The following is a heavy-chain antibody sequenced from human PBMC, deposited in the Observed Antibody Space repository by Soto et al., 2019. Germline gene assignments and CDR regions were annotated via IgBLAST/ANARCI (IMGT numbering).Heavy chain of an antibody. CDR2: IYPGDSDT. J-gene: IGHJ6*02. Sequence: PGESLKISCKGSGYSFTSYWIGWVRQMPGKGLEWMGIIYPGDSDTRYSPSFQGQVTISADKSISTAYLQWSSLKASDTAMYYCARQNRPSTGTTGDYYYYYGMDVWGQGTTVTVSS. D-gene: IGHD1-7*01. CDR3: ARQNRPSTGTTGDYYYYYGMDV. CDR1: GYSFTSYW. V-gene: IGHV5-51*01.